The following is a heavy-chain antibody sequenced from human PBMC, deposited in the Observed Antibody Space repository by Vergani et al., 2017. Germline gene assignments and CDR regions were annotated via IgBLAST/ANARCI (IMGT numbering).Heavy chain of an antibody. D-gene: IGHD6-19*01. CDR2: ISGSGGST. CDR1: GFTFDDYA. V-gene: IGHV3-23*04. Sequence: EVQLVESGGGLVQPGRSLRLSCAASGFTFDDYAMHWVRQAPGKGLEWVSAISGSGGSTYYADSVKGRFTISRDNSKNTLYLQMNSLRAEDAAVYYCAKRRQWLEYWGQGTLVTVSS. CDR3: AKRRQWLEY. J-gene: IGHJ4*02.